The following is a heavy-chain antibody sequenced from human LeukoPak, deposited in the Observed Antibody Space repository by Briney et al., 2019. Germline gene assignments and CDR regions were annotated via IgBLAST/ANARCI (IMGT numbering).Heavy chain of an antibody. D-gene: IGHD6-19*01. V-gene: IGHV1-2*02. J-gene: IGHJ4*02. CDR2: INPNSGGT. CDR1: GYTFTGYY. CDR3: ARMGRSSGWYGYFDY. Sequence: ASVKVSCKASGYTFTGYYMHWVRQAPGQGLEWMGWINPNSGGTNYAQKFQGRVTMTRDTSISTAYMELSRLRSDDTAVYYCARMGRSSGWYGYFDYWGQGTLVTVSS.